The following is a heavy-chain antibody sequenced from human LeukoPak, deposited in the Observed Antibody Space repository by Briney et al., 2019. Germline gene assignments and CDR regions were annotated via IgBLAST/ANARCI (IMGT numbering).Heavy chain of an antibody. Sequence: SETLSLTCSVPDGSLSSAEVYWGWIRHHPGTGLEWLAHILYSGRTYYNPSLKSRVAISRDTTKNQFSLKLVSVTAADTAVYYCAGDRYSGYDWDFYYYGMDVWGKGTTVTVSS. J-gene: IGHJ6*04. CDR2: ILYSGRT. V-gene: IGHV4-31*03. CDR3: AGDRYSGYDWDFYYYGMDV. D-gene: IGHD5-12*01. CDR1: DGSLSSAEVY.